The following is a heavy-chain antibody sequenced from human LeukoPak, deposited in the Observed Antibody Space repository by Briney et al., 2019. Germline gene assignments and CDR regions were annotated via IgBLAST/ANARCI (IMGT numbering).Heavy chain of an antibody. D-gene: IGHD3-16*02. V-gene: IGHV4-38-2*01. Sequence: PSETLSLTCAVSGYSISSGYYWGWIRQPPGKGLEWIGSIYHSGSTYYNPSLKSRVTISVDTSKSQFSLKLSSVTAADTAVYYCARITSYDYVWGSYRQDWFDPWGQGTLVTVSS. CDR2: IYHSGST. J-gene: IGHJ5*02. CDR1: GYSISSGYY. CDR3: ARITSYDYVWGSYRQDWFDP.